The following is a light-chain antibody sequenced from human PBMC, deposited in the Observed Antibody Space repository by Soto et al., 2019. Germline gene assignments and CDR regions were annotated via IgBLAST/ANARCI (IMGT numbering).Light chain of an antibody. CDR2: EVS. CDR3: SSYTSSSTQV. V-gene: IGLV2-14*01. CDR1: SSDVGGYNY. Sequence: SVLTQPASVSGSPGQSITISCTGTSSDVGGYNYVSWYQQHPGKAPKLMIYEVSNRPSGVSNRFSGSKSGNTASLTISGLQAEDEAAYYCSSYTSSSTQVFGTGTKVTVL. J-gene: IGLJ1*01.